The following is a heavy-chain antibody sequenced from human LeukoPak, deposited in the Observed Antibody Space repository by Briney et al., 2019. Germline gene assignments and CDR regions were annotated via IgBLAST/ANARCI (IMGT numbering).Heavy chain of an antibody. Sequence: GGSLRLSCTGSGFTFSNYEMNWVRQAPGKGPEGIAYISSSGTGIYYADSVKGRFTISRDNAKLYLQMSSLRAEDMSLYYCARSKKVGDDSFEYWGQGTLVTVSS. CDR1: GFTFSNYE. CDR2: ISSSGTGI. D-gene: IGHD3-10*01. CDR3: ARSKKVGDDSFEY. J-gene: IGHJ4*02. V-gene: IGHV3-48*03.